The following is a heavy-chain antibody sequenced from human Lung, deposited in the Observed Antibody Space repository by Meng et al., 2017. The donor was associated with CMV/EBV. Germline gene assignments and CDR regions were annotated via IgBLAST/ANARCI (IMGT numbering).Heavy chain of an antibody. D-gene: IGHD3-22*01. CDR3: ARDIPDYYDTSGYYDSPDY. CDR1: GYTFTSYG. V-gene: IGHV1-18*01. CDR2: ISAYNGNT. Sequence: SVKVSCKASGYTFTSYGISWVRQAPGQGLEWMGWISAYNGNTNYAQNLQGRVTMTTDTSTSTAYMELRSLRSDDTAVYYCARDIPDYYDTSGYYDSPDYWGQGTLVTVSS. J-gene: IGHJ4*02.